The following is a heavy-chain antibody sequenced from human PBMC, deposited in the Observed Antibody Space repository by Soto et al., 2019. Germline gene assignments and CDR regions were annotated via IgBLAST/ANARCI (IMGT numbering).Heavy chain of an antibody. J-gene: IGHJ4*02. Sequence: GGSLRLSCAASGFTFSSYGMHWVRQAPGKGLEWVAVISYDGSNKYYADSVKGRFTISRDNSKNTLYLQMNSLRAEDTAVYYCAKDRLKIAVAGSYNDYWGQGTLVTVSS. CDR2: ISYDGSNK. D-gene: IGHD6-19*01. CDR3: AKDRLKIAVAGSYNDY. V-gene: IGHV3-30*18. CDR1: GFTFSSYG.